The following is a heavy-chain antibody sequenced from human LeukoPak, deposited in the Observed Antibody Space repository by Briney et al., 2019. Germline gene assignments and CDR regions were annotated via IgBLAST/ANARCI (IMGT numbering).Heavy chain of an antibody. CDR3: ARASYYYDTSGLGAFDV. J-gene: IGHJ3*01. V-gene: IGHV3-9*01. CDR2: INWNSDKI. Sequence: RQAPGKGLEWVSGINWNSDKIVYADSVKGRFTISRDNAKNSLYMQMNSVRAEDTALYYCARASYYYDTSGLGAFDVWGQGTTVVVSS. D-gene: IGHD3-22*01.